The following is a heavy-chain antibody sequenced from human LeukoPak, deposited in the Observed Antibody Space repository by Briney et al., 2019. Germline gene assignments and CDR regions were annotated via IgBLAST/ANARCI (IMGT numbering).Heavy chain of an antibody. CDR2: IYSGGST. Sequence: GGSLRLSCAASGFTFSSNYMSWVRQAPGKGLEWVSVIYSGGSTYYADSVKGRFTISRDNSKNTLYLQMNSLRAEDTAVYYCARGPRVWGSYYFDYWGQGTLVTVSS. CDR1: GFTFSSNY. D-gene: IGHD7-27*01. J-gene: IGHJ4*02. V-gene: IGHV3-53*01. CDR3: ARGPRVWGSYYFDY.